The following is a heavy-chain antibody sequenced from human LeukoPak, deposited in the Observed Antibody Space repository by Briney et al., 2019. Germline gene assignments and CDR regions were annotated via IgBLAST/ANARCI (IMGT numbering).Heavy chain of an antibody. CDR3: ARFGSGYYQFDY. D-gene: IGHD3-22*01. J-gene: IGHJ4*02. CDR2: ISSSSSYI. V-gene: IGHV3-21*01. CDR1: GFTFSSYS. Sequence: PGGSLRLSCAASGFTFSSYSVNWVRQAPGKGLEWVSSISSSSSYIYYADSVKGRFTISRDNAKNSLYLQMNSLRAEDTAVYYCARFGSGYYQFDYWGQGTLVTVSS.